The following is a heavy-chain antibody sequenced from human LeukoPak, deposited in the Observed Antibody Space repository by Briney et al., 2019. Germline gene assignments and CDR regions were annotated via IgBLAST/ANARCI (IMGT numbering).Heavy chain of an antibody. J-gene: IGHJ5*02. CDR3: ARDMKTMRSKDSRIGSGSYGP. Sequence: PGGSLRLSCAASGFTFSRYWMSWVRQAPGKGLEWVANIEQDGREENYVDSVKGRFTISRDNAKNSLYLQMNSLRAEDTAVYYCARDMKTMRSKDSRIGSGSYGPWGQGTLVTVSS. D-gene: IGHD3-10*01. V-gene: IGHV3-7*01. CDR2: IEQDGREE. CDR1: GFTFSRYW.